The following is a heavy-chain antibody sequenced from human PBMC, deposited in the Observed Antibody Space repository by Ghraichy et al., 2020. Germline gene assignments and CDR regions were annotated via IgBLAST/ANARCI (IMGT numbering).Heavy chain of an antibody. Sequence: SETLSLTCAVYGGSPSSYYWSWIRKPQGKGMEWIGEINHSGSTNYNPPLKSRVTISVDTSKNQFSLNLNSVTAADTAVSYCARGLGLLKDKHVSCHGGQDYWGQGILVTVPS. V-gene: IGHV4-34*01. J-gene: IGHJ4*02. CDR1: GGSPSSYY. CDR2: INHSGST. CDR3: ARGLGLLKDKHVSCHGGQDY. D-gene: IGHD3/OR15-3a*01.